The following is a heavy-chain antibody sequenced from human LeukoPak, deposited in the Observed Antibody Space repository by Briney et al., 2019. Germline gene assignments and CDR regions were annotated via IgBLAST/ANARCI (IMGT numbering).Heavy chain of an antibody. CDR3: ARSRSDYIQGENDY. J-gene: IGHJ4*02. CDR1: GYTFTNYG. Sequence: ASVKVSCKTSGYTFTNYGISWVRQAPGQGLEWMGWISAYNGNTNYTQNLQGRVTMTTDTSTSTAYMELRSLRSDDTAVYYCARSRSDYIQGENDYWGQGTLVTVSS. V-gene: IGHV1-18*01. CDR2: ISAYNGNT. D-gene: IGHD3-22*01.